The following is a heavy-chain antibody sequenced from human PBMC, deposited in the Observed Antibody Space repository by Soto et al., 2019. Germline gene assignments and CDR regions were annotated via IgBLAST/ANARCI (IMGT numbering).Heavy chain of an antibody. Sequence: QVQLVQSGAEVKKPGSSVKVSCKASGGTFSSYAISWVRQPPGEGLEWMGGVIPNFGTGNYAQRFQGRVTITADDSTSTAYMELSSLRSEDTAVYYCASGTSGSYRNHFDYWGQGTLVTVSS. V-gene: IGHV1-69*01. CDR1: GGTFSSYA. CDR2: VIPNFGTG. D-gene: IGHD1-26*01. J-gene: IGHJ4*02. CDR3: ASGTSGSYRNHFDY.